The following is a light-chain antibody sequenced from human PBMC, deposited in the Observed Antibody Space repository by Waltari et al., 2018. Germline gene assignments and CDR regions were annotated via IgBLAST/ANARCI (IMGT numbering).Light chain of an antibody. CDR1: GGHSGNA. V-gene: IGLV4-69*01. CDR3: QTWGTDSRV. CDR2: LNSDGSH. J-gene: IGLJ3*02. Sequence: QLVLTQSPSASASLGASVKLTCTLSGGHSGNAIAWHQQQPEKGPRYLMKLNSDGSHHKGDGSPDRFSGSSSGAGRYLSISSVQSEDEADYYCQTWGTDSRVFGGGTKLTVL.